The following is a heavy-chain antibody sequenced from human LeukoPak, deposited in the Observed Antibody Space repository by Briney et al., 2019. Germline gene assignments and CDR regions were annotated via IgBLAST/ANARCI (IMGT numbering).Heavy chain of an antibody. CDR3: ARGYGSGSYHYYYYYGMDV. D-gene: IGHD3-10*01. V-gene: IGHV4-34*01. CDR1: GGSFSGYY. CDR2: INHSGST. Sequence: KPSETLSLTCAVYGGSFSGYYWSWIRQPPGKGLEWIGEINHSGSTNYIPSLKSRVTISVDTSKNQFSLKLSSVTAADTAVYYCARGYGSGSYHYYYYYGMDVWGKGTTVTVSS. J-gene: IGHJ6*04.